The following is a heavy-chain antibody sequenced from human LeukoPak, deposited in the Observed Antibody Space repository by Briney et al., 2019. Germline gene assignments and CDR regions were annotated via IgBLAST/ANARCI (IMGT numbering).Heavy chain of an antibody. CDR2: IYTSEST. CDR3: ARRMGRRFGERYYYYHYMDV. Sequence: PSETLSLTCTVSAGSINIVSYYWSWIRQPAGKGLEWIGRIYTSESTNYNPSLKSRVAISVDTCKNQFSLKLSSVTAADTAVYYCARRMGRRFGERYYYYHYMDVWGKGTTVTISS. V-gene: IGHV4-61*02. D-gene: IGHD3-10*01. CDR1: AGSINIVSYY. J-gene: IGHJ6*03.